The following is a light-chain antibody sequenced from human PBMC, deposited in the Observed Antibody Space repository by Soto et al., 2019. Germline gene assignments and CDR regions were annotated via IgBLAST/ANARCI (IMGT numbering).Light chain of an antibody. CDR2: EVS. CDR1: SSDVGGYNF. CDR3: SSYTSSITVV. V-gene: IGLV2-14*01. J-gene: IGLJ2*01. Sequence: QSALTQPASVSGSPGQSITISCTGTSSDVGGYNFVAWYQQHPGKAPKLMIYEVSNRPSGVSNRFSGSKSGNTASLTISGLQAEDEDDNYCSSYTSSITVVFGGGTKLTVL.